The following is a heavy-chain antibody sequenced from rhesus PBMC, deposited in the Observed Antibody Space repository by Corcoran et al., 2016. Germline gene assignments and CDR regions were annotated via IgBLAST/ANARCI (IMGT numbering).Heavy chain of an antibody. D-gene: IGHD3-34*01. V-gene: IGHV3-100*02. CDR1: GFTFSSYE. CDR3: ARDGVTQFDY. Sequence: DVQLVESGGGLVEPGGSLRLSCVASGFTFSSYEMHWVRQAPGKGLEWFSVISESGGAIYYADSVKGRFTISRDNAKNSLFLQMNSLRAEDTAVYYCARDGVTQFDYWGQGVLVTVSS. CDR2: ISESGGAI. J-gene: IGHJ4*01.